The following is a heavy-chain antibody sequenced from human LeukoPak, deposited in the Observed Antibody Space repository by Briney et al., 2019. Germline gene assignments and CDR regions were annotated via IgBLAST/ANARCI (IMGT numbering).Heavy chain of an antibody. CDR2: ISAYNGNT. CDR1: GYTFTSYG. Sequence: GASVKVSCKGSGYTFTSYGISWVRQAPGQGLEWMGWISAYNGNTNYAQKLQGRVTMTTDTATSTAYMELRSLRSDDTAVYYCASVEEDYYDSSGYPAYRGQGTLVTVSS. V-gene: IGHV1-18*01. J-gene: IGHJ4*02. CDR3: ASVEEDYYDSSGYPAY. D-gene: IGHD3-22*01.